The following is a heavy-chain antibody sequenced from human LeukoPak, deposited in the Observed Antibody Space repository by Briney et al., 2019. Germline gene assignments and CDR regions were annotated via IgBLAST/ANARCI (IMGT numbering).Heavy chain of an antibody. Sequence: PGGSLRLSCAASEFTFSSYSMNWVRQAPGKGLEWVSVIYSGGRTYYADSVKGRFTISRDNSKNTLYLQMNSLRAEDTAVYYCARGTGGSYNPFDYWGQGTLVTVSS. CDR2: IYSGGRT. CDR3: ARGTGGSYNPFDY. J-gene: IGHJ4*02. D-gene: IGHD1-26*01. V-gene: IGHV3-53*01. CDR1: EFTFSSYS.